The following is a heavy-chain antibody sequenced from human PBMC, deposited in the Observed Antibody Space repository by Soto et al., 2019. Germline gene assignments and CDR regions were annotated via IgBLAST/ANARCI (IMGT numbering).Heavy chain of an antibody. Sequence: GGSLRLSCAASGFIFGDYWMSWIRQAPGKGLEWVANTRQDGGEKNFVDSVKGRFIISRDNAKNSLYLQMNSLRAEDTAVYYCARHNSGSYYFDYWGLATLVTVSS. J-gene: IGHJ4*02. CDR3: ARHNSGSYYFDY. D-gene: IGHD1-26*01. CDR2: TRQDGGEK. CDR1: GFIFGDYW. V-gene: IGHV3-7*05.